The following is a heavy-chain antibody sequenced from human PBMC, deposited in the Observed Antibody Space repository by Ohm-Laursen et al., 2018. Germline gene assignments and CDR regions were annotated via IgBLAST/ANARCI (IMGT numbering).Heavy chain of an antibody. CDR3: ARDLIAVAGIDY. D-gene: IGHD6-19*01. CDR1: GFIFSSYG. V-gene: IGHV3-33*08. J-gene: IGHJ4*02. Sequence: SLRLSCAASGFIFSSYGMHWVRQAPGKGLEWVAVIWYDGSNKYYADSVKGRFTISRDNSKNTLYLQMNSLRAEDTAVYYCARDLIAVAGIDYWGQGTLVTVSS. CDR2: IWYDGSNK.